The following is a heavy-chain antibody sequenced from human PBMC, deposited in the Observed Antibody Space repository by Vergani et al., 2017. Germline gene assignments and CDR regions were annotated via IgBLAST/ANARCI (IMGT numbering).Heavy chain of an antibody. CDR2: ISYSGGT. CDR1: GGSISSFY. V-gene: IGHV4-59*01. CDR3: ARGLTYYYGSGSYRWFDP. J-gene: IGHJ5*02. D-gene: IGHD3-10*01. Sequence: QVQLQESSPGLVKPSETLSLTCTVSGGSISSFYWSWIRQPPGKGLEWIGYISYSGGTNYNPSLKSRVTISVDTSKNQFSLKLTSVTAADTAVYYCARGLTYYYGSGSYRWFDPWGQGTLVTVSS.